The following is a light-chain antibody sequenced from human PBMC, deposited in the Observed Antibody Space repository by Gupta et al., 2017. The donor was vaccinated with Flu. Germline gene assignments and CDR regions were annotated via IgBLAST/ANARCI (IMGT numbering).Light chain of an antibody. CDR2: GAS. V-gene: IGKV3-20*01. Sequence: ELVLTQPPRTLSLSPGERVTVSCRASQRVSSRYLAWYQQKPGQAPRLLIYGASVRAAAIPERFSGSGSETDFTLTISGLEPEDFAVYFCQQYATSPWTFGQGTKLEI. J-gene: IGKJ2*01. CDR3: QQYATSPWT. CDR1: QRVSSRY.